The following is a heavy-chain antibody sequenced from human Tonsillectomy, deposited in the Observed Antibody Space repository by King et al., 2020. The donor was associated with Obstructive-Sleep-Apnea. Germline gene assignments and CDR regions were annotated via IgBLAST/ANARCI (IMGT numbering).Heavy chain of an antibody. CDR3: AREPIAVAGVFDY. CDR2: ITWNSGTT. CDR1: GFTFDDYA. J-gene: IGHJ4*02. Sequence: EVQLVESGGGLAQPGRSLRLSCAASGFTFDDYAMHWVRQTPAKGLEWVSAITWNSGTTGYADSVKGRVTISRDNAKNSLFLQMNSLRPEDTAVYYCAREPIAVAGVFDYRGQGTLVSVSS. V-gene: IGHV3-9*01. D-gene: IGHD6-19*01.